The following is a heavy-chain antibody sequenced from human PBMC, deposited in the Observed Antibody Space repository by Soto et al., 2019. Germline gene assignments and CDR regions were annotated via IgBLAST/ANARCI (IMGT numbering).Heavy chain of an antibody. V-gene: IGHV3-11*01. CDR2: ITSSGSTT. Sequence: GPLSLACAAAGLNFSDYYMSWIRQAPGKGLEWVSSITSSGSTTYYTDSVKGRFTISRDNAKTSLYLQMNSLRAEDTAVYYCARERYSYGPYYFDYWGQGTLVT. D-gene: IGHD5-18*01. J-gene: IGHJ4*02. CDR1: GLNFSDYY. CDR3: ARERYSYGPYYFDY.